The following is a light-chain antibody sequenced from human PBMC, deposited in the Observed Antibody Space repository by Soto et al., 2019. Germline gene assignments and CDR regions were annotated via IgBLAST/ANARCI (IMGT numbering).Light chain of an antibody. CDR2: KAA. Sequence: DIQMTQSPSTLSASVGDRVTITCRASQSISSWLALYQQKPGNAHKLLVYKAANLESGGPSRFSGSRSGTEFTLTISSLQPDDFAPYFCHQSNRYWTLGQENQVAIK. J-gene: IGKJ1*01. V-gene: IGKV1-5*03. CDR1: QSISSW. CDR3: HQSNRYWT.